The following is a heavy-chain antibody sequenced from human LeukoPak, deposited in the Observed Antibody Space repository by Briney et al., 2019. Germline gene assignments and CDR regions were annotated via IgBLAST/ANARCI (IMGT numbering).Heavy chain of an antibody. J-gene: IGHJ3*02. D-gene: IGHD2-2*01. CDR3: ARALVVPTAPRGRAFDI. Sequence: SQTLSLTCTVSGGSLSSGGYYWSWIRQHPGKGLEWLGYIYYSGSTYYNPSLKSRVTISVDTSKNQFSLNLSSVTAADTAVYYRARALVVPTAPRGRAFDIRGQGTKVTVFS. CDR1: GGSLSSGGYY. CDR2: IYYSGST. V-gene: IGHV4-31*03.